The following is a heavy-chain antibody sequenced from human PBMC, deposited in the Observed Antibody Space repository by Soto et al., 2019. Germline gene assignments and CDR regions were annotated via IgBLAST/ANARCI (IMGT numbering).Heavy chain of an antibody. V-gene: IGHV3-23*01. CDR1: GVTFISYA. J-gene: IGHJ6*02. Sequence: PGGSLRHSCAASGVTFISYAMKWVRQATGKGLEWVSLIGESGTPTYYADSVKGRFTISRDNSGNTLFLEMYSLRAEDTAVYYCARYIPGVRYYGVDVWGQGTTVTVS. CDR3: ARYIPGVRYYGVDV. CDR2: IGESGTPT. D-gene: IGHD2-2*01.